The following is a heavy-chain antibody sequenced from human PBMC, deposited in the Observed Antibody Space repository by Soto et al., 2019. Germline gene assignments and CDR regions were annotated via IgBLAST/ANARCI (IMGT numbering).Heavy chain of an antibody. J-gene: IGHJ4*02. D-gene: IGHD3-10*01. CDR2: IYSGGYT. V-gene: IGHV3-53*01. CDR3: GPNPGGGGY. Sequence: EVQLVESGGGLIQPGGSLRLSCAVSGFTVSNNYMSWVRQAPGKGLEGVSVIYSGGYTAYGDSVKGRFTISRDNSKNQLILQKKSRGAEHRPGFCWGPNPGGGGYWGQGTLVTVSS. CDR1: GFTVSNNY.